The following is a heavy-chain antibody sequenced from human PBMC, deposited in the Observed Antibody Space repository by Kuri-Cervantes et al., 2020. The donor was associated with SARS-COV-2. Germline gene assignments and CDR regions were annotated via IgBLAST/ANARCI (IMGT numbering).Heavy chain of an antibody. CDR3: ARYTRAMIVVVTGARAFDI. CDR1: GGSVSSGSYY. J-gene: IGHJ3*02. Sequence: SETLSLTCTVSGGSVSSGSYYWSWIRQPPGKGPEWIGYIYYSGSTNYNPSLKSRVTISVDTSKNQFSLKLSSVTAADTAVYYCARYTRAMIVVVTGARAFDIWGQGTMVTVSS. D-gene: IGHD3-22*01. V-gene: IGHV4-61*01. CDR2: IYYSGST.